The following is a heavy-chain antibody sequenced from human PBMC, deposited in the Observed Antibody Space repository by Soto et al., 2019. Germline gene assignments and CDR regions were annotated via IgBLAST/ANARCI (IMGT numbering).Heavy chain of an antibody. V-gene: IGHV3-64*01. J-gene: IGHJ6*02. D-gene: IGHD6-13*01. CDR2: ISSNGGST. CDR3: ARTGANFGDSSSWPRGYLMAYYYYGMDV. Sequence: PGGSLRLSCAASGFTFSSYAMHWVRQAPGKGLEYVSAISSNGGSTYYANSVKGRFTISRDNSKNTLYLQMGSLRSEDTAVYYCARTGANFGDSSSWPRGYLMAYYYYGMDVWGQGTTVTVSS. CDR1: GFTFSSYA.